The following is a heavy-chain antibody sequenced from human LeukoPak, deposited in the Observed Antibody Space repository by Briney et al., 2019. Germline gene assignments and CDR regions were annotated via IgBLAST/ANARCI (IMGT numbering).Heavy chain of an antibody. J-gene: IGHJ4*02. Sequence: GGSLRLSCAASGFTFDSYAMSWVRQAPGKGLEWVSAISGSGGSTYYADSVKGRFTISRDNSKNTLYLQMNSLRAEDTAVYYCAKASAMIVVVSKHFDYWGQGTLVTVSS. CDR1: GFTFDSYA. V-gene: IGHV3-23*01. CDR2: ISGSGGST. CDR3: AKASAMIVVVSKHFDY. D-gene: IGHD3-22*01.